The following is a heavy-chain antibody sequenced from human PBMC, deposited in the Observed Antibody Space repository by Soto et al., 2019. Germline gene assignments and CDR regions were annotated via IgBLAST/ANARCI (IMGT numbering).Heavy chain of an antibody. CDR1: GYTLTELS. D-gene: IGHD3-22*01. CDR2: FDPEDGET. J-gene: IGHJ4*02. CDR3: ATDLHYYDSSGYRY. V-gene: IGHV1-24*01. Sequence: ASVKVSCKVSGYTLTELSMHWVRQAPGKGLEWMGGFDPEDGETIYAQKFRGRVTMTEDTSTDTAYMELSSLRSEDTAVYYCATDLHYYDSSGYRYWGQGTLVTVSS.